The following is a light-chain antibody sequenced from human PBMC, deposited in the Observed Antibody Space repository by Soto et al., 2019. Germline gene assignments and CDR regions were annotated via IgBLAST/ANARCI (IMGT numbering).Light chain of an antibody. J-gene: IGKJ4*02. CDR3: LQGLQTPPP. V-gene: IGKV2-28*01. CDR1: QSLLHSNGYNY. CDR2: WGS. Sequence: DIVMTQSPLSLPVTPGEPASISCRSSQSLLHSNGYNYWDWYRQKPGQSQPLLINWGSNRASGVPDRFSGSGSGPDVTLKISRVEAEDVGVYYCLQGLQTPPPFGGGPKVEIK.